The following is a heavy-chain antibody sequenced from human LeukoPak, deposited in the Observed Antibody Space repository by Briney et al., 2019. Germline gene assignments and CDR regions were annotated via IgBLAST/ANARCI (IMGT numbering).Heavy chain of an antibody. CDR3: ARPPYGSGSYYLDY. D-gene: IGHD3-10*01. V-gene: IGHV4-34*01. CDR1: GGSFSGYY. J-gene: IGHJ4*02. Sequence: SETLSLTCAVYGGSFSGYYWSWIRQPPGKGLEWIGETNHSGSTNYNPSLKSRVTISVDTSKNQFSLKLSSVTAADTAVYYCARPPYGSGSYYLDYWGQGTLVTVSS. CDR2: TNHSGST.